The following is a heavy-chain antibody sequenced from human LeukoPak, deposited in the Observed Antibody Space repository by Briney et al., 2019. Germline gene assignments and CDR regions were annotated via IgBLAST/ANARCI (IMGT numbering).Heavy chain of an antibody. J-gene: IGHJ4*02. Sequence: ASVKVSCKPSGYTFTNYGISWVRRAPGQGLEWMGWIGAYNGDTNYAQKLQGRVTMTTDTSTSTAYMELRSLRSDDTAVYYCVRDHCSGGSCPSFDYWGQGTLVTVSS. V-gene: IGHV1-18*01. D-gene: IGHD2-15*01. CDR2: IGAYNGDT. CDR1: GYTFTNYG. CDR3: VRDHCSGGSCPSFDY.